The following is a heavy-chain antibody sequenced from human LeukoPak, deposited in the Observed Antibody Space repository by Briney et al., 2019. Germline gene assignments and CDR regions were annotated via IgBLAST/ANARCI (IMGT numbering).Heavy chain of an antibody. CDR1: GGSISSYY. CDR2: IYYSGST. Sequence: PSETLSLTCTVSGGSISSYYWSWIRQPPGKGLEWIGYIYYSGSTNYNPSLKSRVTISVDTSKNQFSLKLSSVTAADTAVYYCARDRPTHSASGYCSGGSCYRSRGHYYGMDVWGQGTTVTVSS. V-gene: IGHV4-59*12. CDR3: ARDRPTHSASGYCSGGSCYRSRGHYYGMDV. D-gene: IGHD2-15*01. J-gene: IGHJ6*02.